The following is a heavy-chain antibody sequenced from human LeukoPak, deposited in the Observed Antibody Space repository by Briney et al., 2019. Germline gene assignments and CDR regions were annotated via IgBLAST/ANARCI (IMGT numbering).Heavy chain of an antibody. J-gene: IGHJ4*02. CDR2: ISAYNGNT. Sequence: ASVKVSCKASGYTFTSYGISWVRQAPGQGLEWMGWISAYNGNTNYAQKLQGRVTMTTDTSTSTAYMELRSLRSDDMAVYYCARDPRTGYCSSTSCSRPLGYWGQGTLVTVSS. V-gene: IGHV1-18*03. CDR1: GYTFTSYG. CDR3: ARDPRTGYCSSTSCSRPLGY. D-gene: IGHD2-2*03.